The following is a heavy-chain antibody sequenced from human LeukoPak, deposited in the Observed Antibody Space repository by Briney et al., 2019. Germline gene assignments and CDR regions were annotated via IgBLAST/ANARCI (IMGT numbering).Heavy chain of an antibody. CDR2: IGGGGGSI. V-gene: IGHV3-23*01. J-gene: IGHJ4*02. CDR3: ARGGVGASTFDY. D-gene: IGHD1-26*01. CDR1: GFIFNNYA. Sequence: GGSLRLSCAASGFIFNNYAMNWVRQAPGRGLEWVSVIGGGGGSIHYADSVKGRFTISRDNFKNTLYLEMNSLRAEDTAVYYCARGGVGASTFDYWGQGTLVTVSS.